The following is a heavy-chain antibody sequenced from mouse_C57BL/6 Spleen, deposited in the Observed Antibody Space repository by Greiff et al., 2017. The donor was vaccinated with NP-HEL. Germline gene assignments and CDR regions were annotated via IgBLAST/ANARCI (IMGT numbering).Heavy chain of an antibody. CDR1: GYTFTSYW. J-gene: IGHJ4*01. D-gene: IGHD3-2*02. Sequence: QVQLQQPGAELVKPGASVKMSCKASGYTFTSYWITWVKQRPGQGLEWIGDIYPGSGSTNYNEKFKSNATLTVDTSSSTAYMQLSSLTSEDSAVYYCARKGDSSGSYAMDYWGQGTSVTVSS. CDR2: IYPGSGST. V-gene: IGHV1-55*01. CDR3: ARKGDSSGSYAMDY.